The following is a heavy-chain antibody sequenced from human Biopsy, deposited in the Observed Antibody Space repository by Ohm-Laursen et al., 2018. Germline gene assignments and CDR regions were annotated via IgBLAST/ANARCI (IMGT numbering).Heavy chain of an antibody. V-gene: IGHV4-34*01. Sequence: GTLSLTCAVYGESFNGYYWSWIRQTPGKRLEWIGEINHSGRTNYNPSLKSRVTISVDTSKNQFSLKVRSVTAADTAVYYCVRGVDYYDPYHYCALDVWGQGTTVTVSS. CDR3: VRGVDYYDPYHYCALDV. CDR2: INHSGRT. J-gene: IGHJ6*02. CDR1: GESFNGYY. D-gene: IGHD3-22*01.